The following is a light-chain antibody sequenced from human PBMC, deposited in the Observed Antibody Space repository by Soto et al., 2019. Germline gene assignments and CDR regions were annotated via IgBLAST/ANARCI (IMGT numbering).Light chain of an antibody. Sequence: EMVVTQSPATLSVSPGERATLSCRASQSVSSNLAWYQQKPGQAPRLLIYGASTRATGIPARFSGSGSGTEFTLTISSLQSEDFAVYYCQQYNNWPPWTFGQGTK. V-gene: IGKV3-15*01. CDR3: QQYNNWPPWT. CDR1: QSVSSN. J-gene: IGKJ1*01. CDR2: GAS.